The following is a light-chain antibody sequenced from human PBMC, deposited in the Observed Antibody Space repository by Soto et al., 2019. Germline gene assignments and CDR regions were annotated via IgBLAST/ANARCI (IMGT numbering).Light chain of an antibody. V-gene: IGKV3-15*01. Sequence: EIVMTQSPATLSVSPGERATLSCRASQSVSSNLAWYQQKPGQAPRLLIHGASTRATGIPARFSGSGSGTEFTLTISSLQSEDLAVYYCQQYNNWPPTFGQGTKVEI. CDR2: GAS. CDR1: QSVSSN. CDR3: QQYNNWPPT. J-gene: IGKJ1*01.